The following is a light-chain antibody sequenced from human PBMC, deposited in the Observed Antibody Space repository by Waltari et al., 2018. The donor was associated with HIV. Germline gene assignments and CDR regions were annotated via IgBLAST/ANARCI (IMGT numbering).Light chain of an antibody. CDR2: AVG. J-gene: IGLJ1*01. CDR1: SSDVGGYDY. CDR3: CSYAGTYTYV. V-gene: IGLV2-11*01. Sequence: QSALTQPRSVSGSPGQTVTISCTGTSSDVGGYDYVSWFQQHPDKAPKLIIYAVGQRPSGVPDRFSGSKSGNTAFLTISGLQAEDEADYYCCSYAGTYTYVFGSGTEVTAL.